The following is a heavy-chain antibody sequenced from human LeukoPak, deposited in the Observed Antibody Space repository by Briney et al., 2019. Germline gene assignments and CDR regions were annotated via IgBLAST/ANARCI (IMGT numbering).Heavy chain of an antibody. D-gene: IGHD3-10*01. CDR2: ISGSGGNT. CDR3: AKDPRGSHNWLDP. Sequence: GGSLRLSCSASGFTFSSYAMYWVRQAPGKGLEWVSSISGSGGNTYYADSVKGRSTISRDNSKNTLYLQMNSLGVEDTAVYSCAKDPRGSHNWLDPWGQGTLVTVSS. CDR1: GFTFSSYA. J-gene: IGHJ5*02. V-gene: IGHV3-23*01.